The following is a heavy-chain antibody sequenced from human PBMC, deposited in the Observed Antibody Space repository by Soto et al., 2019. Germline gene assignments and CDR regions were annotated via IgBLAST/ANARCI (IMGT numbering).Heavy chain of an antibody. J-gene: IGHJ4*02. Sequence: GGSLRLSCAASGFTFSSYAMSWVRQAPGKGLEWVSAISGSGGSTYYADSVKGRFTISRDNSKNTLYLQMNSLRAEDTAVYYCAKDIGYSGYDSYYYDSSGPSVDYWGQGTLVTVSS. CDR2: ISGSGGST. V-gene: IGHV3-23*01. CDR3: AKDIGYSGYDSYYYDSSGPSVDY. D-gene: IGHD3-22*01. CDR1: GFTFSSYA.